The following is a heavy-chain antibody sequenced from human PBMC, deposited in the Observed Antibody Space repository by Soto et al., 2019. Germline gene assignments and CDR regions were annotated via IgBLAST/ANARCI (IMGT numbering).Heavy chain of an antibody. CDR1: GDSVSSNSAA. V-gene: IGHV6-1*01. D-gene: IGHD6-13*01. CDR2: TYYRSKWYS. CDR3: ARQGSSWFDY. Sequence: QAQLQQSGPGLVKPSQTLSLTCAISGDSVSSNSAAWTWIRQSPSSGLEWLGRTYYRSKWYSDYAVSGRRRQTINSDTTRNQFSLQVNSVTPEATAVYYSARQGSSWFDYWGQGALVTVSS. J-gene: IGHJ4*02.